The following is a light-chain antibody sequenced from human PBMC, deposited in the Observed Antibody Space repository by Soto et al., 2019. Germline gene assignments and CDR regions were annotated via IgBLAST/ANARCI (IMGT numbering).Light chain of an antibody. V-gene: IGKV1-5*03. CDR2: KAS. Sequence: DIQMTQSPSTLSASVVDRVTITCRASQSISSWLAWYQQKPGKAPKLLIYKASSLESGVPSRFSGSGSGTEFTLSISSLQPDDFATYYCQQYNSNWSFGQGTKVDIK. J-gene: IGKJ1*01. CDR1: QSISSW. CDR3: QQYNSNWS.